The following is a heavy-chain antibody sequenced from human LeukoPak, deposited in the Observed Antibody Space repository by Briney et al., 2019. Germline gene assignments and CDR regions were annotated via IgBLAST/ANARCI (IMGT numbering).Heavy chain of an antibody. CDR1: GYTFTSYG. V-gene: IGHV1-18*01. D-gene: IGHD6-13*01. CDR2: ISAYNGNT. Sequence: ASVKVSCKASGYTFTSYGISWVRQAPGQGLEWMGWISAYNGNTNYAQKLQGRVTMTTDTSTSTAYMELRSLRSDDTAVYYCARDRPSTLAAAGRFDYWGQGTLVTVSS. CDR3: ARDRPSTLAAAGRFDY. J-gene: IGHJ4*02.